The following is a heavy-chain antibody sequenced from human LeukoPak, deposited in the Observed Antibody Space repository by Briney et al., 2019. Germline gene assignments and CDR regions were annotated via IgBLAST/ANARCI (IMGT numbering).Heavy chain of an antibody. CDR1: GFTFSSYA. V-gene: IGHV3-23*01. Sequence: QPGGSLRLSCAASGFTFSSYAMTWVRQAPGKGLEWVSYISGSGGSTYYAGSVKGRFTVSRDNSKNTLYLQMNSLRAEDTAVYYCAKGTTFGGLIDFDYWGQGTLVTVSS. CDR2: ISGSGGST. D-gene: IGHD3-16*02. CDR3: AKGTTFGGLIDFDY. J-gene: IGHJ4*02.